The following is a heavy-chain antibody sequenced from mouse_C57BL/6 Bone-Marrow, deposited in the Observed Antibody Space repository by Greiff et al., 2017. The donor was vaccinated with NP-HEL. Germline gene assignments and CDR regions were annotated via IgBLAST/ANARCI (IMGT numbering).Heavy chain of an antibody. J-gene: IGHJ3*01. D-gene: IGHD1-1*01. Sequence: VKLMESGGGLVKPGGSLKLSCAASGFTFSSYAMSWVRQTPEKRLEWVATISDGGSYTYYPDNVKGRFTISRDNAKNNLYLQMSHLKSEDTAMYYCARDRYYGFAYWGQGTLVTVSA. CDR3: ARDRYYGFAY. CDR1: GFTFSSYA. V-gene: IGHV5-4*01. CDR2: ISDGGSYT.